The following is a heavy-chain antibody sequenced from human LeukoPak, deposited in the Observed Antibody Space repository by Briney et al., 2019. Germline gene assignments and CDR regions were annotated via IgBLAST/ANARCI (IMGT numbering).Heavy chain of an antibody. J-gene: IGHJ4*02. CDR1: GFTFSNYW. CDR3: ARDRAYGTFDY. V-gene: IGHV3-7*01. D-gene: IGHD2-8*01. Sequence: GGSLRLSCAASGFTFSNYWMSWVRQAPGKGLEWVANIKQDGSEKYYIDSVKGRFTISRDNAKNSVYLQMISLRAEDTAVYYCARDRAYGTFDYWGQGTLATVSS. CDR2: IKQDGSEK.